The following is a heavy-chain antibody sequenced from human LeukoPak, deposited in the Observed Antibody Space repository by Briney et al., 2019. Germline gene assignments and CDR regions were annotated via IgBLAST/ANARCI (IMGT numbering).Heavy chain of an antibody. D-gene: IGHD4-23*01. CDR1: GFTFSSYW. CDR3: ARGRPHGNDY. V-gene: IGHV3-74*01. Sequence: GGSLRLSCAASGFTFSSYWMNWVRQAPGKGLVWVSRIASVGSSTTYADSVKGRFSISRDNAKNTLYLQMNSLRVEDTAVYYCARGRPHGNDYWGQGILVTVSS. CDR2: IASVGSST. J-gene: IGHJ4*02.